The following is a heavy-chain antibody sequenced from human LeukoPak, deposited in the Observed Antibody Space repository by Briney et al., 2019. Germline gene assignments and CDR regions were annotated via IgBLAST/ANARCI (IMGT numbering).Heavy chain of an antibody. V-gene: IGHV3-64*01. D-gene: IGHD1-26*01. CDR3: ASLCIVSTGCAFDI. Sequence: PGGSLRLSCAASGFTSSSYAMHWVRQAPGKGLEYVSAISSNGGSTYYANSVKGRFTISRDNSKNTLYLQMGSLRAEDMAVYYCASLCIVSTGCAFDIWGQGTMVTVFS. CDR1: GFTSSSYA. J-gene: IGHJ3*02. CDR2: ISSNGGST.